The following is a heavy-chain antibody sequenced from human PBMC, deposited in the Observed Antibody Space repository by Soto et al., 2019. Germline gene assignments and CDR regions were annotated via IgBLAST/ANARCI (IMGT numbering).Heavy chain of an antibody. V-gene: IGHV1-18*01. CDR2: INPYNDNT. D-gene: IGHD3-16*01. CDR1: GYTFTSYG. CDR3: ARDWFGIDY. J-gene: IGHJ4*02. Sequence: QVQLVQSGAEVKKPGASVKVSCKASGYTFTSYGISWVRQAPGQGLEWMGWINPYNDNTNYAQKLQGRVTMTTDTSTNTAYMELRRLRSDDTAVYYCARDWFGIDYWGQGTLVTVSS.